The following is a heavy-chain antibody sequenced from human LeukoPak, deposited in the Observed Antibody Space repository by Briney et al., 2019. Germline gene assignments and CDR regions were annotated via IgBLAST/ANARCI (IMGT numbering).Heavy chain of an antibody. Sequence: GGSLRLSCAASGFTFSSYAMSWVRQAPGKGLEWVSAISGSGGSRYFADSVKGRFTISRDNSKNTLYLQMNSLRAEDTAVYYCAKQPFWSAYSGAFDIWGLGTVVTVSS. CDR2: ISGSGGSR. V-gene: IGHV3-23*01. CDR3: AKQPFWSAYSGAFDI. CDR1: GFTFSSYA. D-gene: IGHD3-3*02. J-gene: IGHJ3*02.